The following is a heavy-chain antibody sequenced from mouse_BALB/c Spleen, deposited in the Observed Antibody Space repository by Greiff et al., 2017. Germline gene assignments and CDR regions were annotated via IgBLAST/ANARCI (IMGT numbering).Heavy chain of an antibody. CDR3: ARFITTVEATRAMDY. Sequence: LQESGAELMKPGASVKISCKATGYTFSSYWIEWVKQRPGHGLEWIGEILPGSGSTNYNEKFKGKATFTADTSSSTAYMQLSSLTSEDSAVYYCARFITTVEATRAMDYWGQGTSVTVSS. V-gene: IGHV1-9*01. CDR2: ILPGSGST. J-gene: IGHJ4*01. D-gene: IGHD1-1*01. CDR1: GYTFSSYW.